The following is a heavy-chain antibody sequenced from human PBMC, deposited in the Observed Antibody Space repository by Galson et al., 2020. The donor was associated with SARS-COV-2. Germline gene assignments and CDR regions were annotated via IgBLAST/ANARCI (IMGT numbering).Heavy chain of an antibody. V-gene: IGHV4-4*07. CDR2: MYTSGST. Sequence: SENLSLTCTVSGGSISSYYWSWIRQPAGKGLEWIGRMYTSGSTNYNPSLKSRVTMSVDTSKNQFSLKLSSVTAADTAVYYCAREGYSGSYYYYYYYGMDVWGQGTTVTVSS. CDR1: GGSISSYY. J-gene: IGHJ6*02. CDR3: AREGYSGSYYYYYYYGMDV. D-gene: IGHD1-26*01.